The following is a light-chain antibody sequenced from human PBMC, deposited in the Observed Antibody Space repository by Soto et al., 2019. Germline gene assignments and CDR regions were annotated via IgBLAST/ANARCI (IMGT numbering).Light chain of an antibody. J-gene: IGKJ3*01. CDR1: QSISTW. V-gene: IGKV1-5*03. CDR3: QHYNTYSGT. CDR2: RAS. Sequence: DIQMTQSPSTLSASVGDRVSITCRASQSISTWLAWYQQKPGKAPKLLIYRASSLESGVPSGFSGSGSGTEFTLTISSLQPDDFATYYCQHYNTYSGTFGPGTKVDIK.